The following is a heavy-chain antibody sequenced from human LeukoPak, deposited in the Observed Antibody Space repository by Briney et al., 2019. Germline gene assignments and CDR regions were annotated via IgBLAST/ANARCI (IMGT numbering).Heavy chain of an antibody. CDR3: ARDGHRYRGINGDGDAFDI. V-gene: IGHV3-23*01. Sequence: GGSLRLSCAVSGITLSNYGMSWVRQAPGKGLERVAGISGGAGGTTYADSVKGRFTISRDNNKNTLFLQMNSLRAEDTAVYFCARDGHRYRGINGDGDAFDIWGQGTIVTVSS. CDR1: GITLSNYG. D-gene: IGHD5-12*01. J-gene: IGHJ3*02. CDR2: ISGGAGGT.